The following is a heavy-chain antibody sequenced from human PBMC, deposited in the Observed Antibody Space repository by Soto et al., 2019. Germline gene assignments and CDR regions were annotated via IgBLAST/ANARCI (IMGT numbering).Heavy chain of an antibody. Sequence: XESLTISCKGSGYSFTSYWIGLVRQMPGKGLEWMGIIYPGDSDTRYSPSFQGQVTISADKSISTAYLQWSSLKASDTAMYYCARDFREDYYYYGMDVWGQGTTVTVSS. CDR1: GYSFTSYW. D-gene: IGHD3-3*01. CDR2: IYPGDSDT. CDR3: ARDFREDYYYYGMDV. V-gene: IGHV5-51*01. J-gene: IGHJ6*02.